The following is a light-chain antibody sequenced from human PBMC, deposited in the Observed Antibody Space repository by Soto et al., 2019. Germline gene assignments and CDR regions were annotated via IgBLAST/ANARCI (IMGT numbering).Light chain of an antibody. CDR2: GAS. CDR3: QQYHTWPPIT. V-gene: IGKV1-9*01. CDR1: QCISSN. Sequence: QLTQSPSSLSASVGYRVTITCRASQCISSNLAWYQQKPGRAPKLLIFGASTLQSGVPSRFSSSGSGTDFTLSISSLQPGDVGIYSCQQYHTWPPITFGQGTRLEIK. J-gene: IGKJ5*01.